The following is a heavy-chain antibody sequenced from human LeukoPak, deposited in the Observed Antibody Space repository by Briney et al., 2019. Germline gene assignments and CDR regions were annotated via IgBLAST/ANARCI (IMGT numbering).Heavy chain of an antibody. V-gene: IGHV3-74*01. Sequence: GGSLRLSCAASGFTFSSYWMHWVRQAPGKGLVWASRINSDGSSTSYADSVKGRFTISRDNAKNTLYLQMNSLRAEDTAVYYCARYQDSSGYYYDDAFDIWGQGTMVTVSS. D-gene: IGHD3-22*01. CDR1: GFTFSSYW. CDR3: ARYQDSSGYYYDDAFDI. J-gene: IGHJ3*02. CDR2: INSDGSST.